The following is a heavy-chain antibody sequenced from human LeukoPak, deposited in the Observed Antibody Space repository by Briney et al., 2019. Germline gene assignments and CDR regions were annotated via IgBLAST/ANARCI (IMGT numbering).Heavy chain of an antibody. CDR3: ARDHGYSYAIHGWFDP. J-gene: IGHJ5*02. D-gene: IGHD5-18*01. V-gene: IGHV3-48*01. CDR2: ISSSSSTI. CDR1: GFTLSSYS. Sequence: PGGSLRLSCAASGFTLSSYSMNWVRQAPGKGLEWVSYISSSSSTIYYADSVKGRFTISRDNAKNSLYLQMNSLRAEDTAVYYCARDHGYSYAIHGWFDPWGQGTLVTVSS.